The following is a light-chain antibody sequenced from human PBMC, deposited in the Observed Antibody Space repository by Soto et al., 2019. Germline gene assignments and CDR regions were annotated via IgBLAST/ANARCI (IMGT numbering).Light chain of an antibody. CDR2: DAS. Sequence: EIVLTQSPVTLSLSPGERATLSCRASQSVSSYLAWYQQKPGQAPRLLIYDASNRATGIPARFSGSGSGTDFTLNISSLEPEDFAVYYCQQRKNWQVTFGQGTRREIK. CDR3: QQRKNWQVT. V-gene: IGKV3-11*01. CDR1: QSVSSY. J-gene: IGKJ5*01.